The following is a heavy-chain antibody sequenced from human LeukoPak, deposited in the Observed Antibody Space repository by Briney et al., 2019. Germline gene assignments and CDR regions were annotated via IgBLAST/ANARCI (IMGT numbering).Heavy chain of an antibody. CDR1: CVSISSYS. CDR2: IYYSGST. CDR3: ARDRGFCSGGSCYRWFDP. D-gene: IGHD2-15*01. J-gene: IGHJ5*02. V-gene: IGHV4-59*01. Sequence: SETLSLTCSVSCVSISSYSWSWIRQPPGKGLEWIGYIYYSGSTNYNPSLKSRVTISVDTSKKQFSLKLSSVTAADTAVYYCARDRGFCSGGSCYRWFDPWGQGTLVTVSS.